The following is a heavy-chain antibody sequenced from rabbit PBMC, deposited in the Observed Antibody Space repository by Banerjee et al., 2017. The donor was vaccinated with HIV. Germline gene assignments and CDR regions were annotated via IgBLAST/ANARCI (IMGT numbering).Heavy chain of an antibody. CDR1: GFTFSSYW. Sequence: QSLEESGGDLVKPGASLTLTCTASGFTFSSYWMSWVRQAPGKGPEWIACIYNGDGSTYYASWAKGRFTISKTSSTTVTLQMTSLTAADTATYFCARGTGGAGDGLNLWGPGTLVTVS. CDR3: ARGTGGAGDGLNL. CDR2: IYNGDGST. J-gene: IGHJ4*01. D-gene: IGHD4-2*01. V-gene: IGHV1S40*01.